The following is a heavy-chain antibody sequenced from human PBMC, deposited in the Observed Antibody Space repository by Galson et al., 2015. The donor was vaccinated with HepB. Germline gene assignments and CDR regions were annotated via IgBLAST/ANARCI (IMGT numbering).Heavy chain of an antibody. D-gene: IGHD3-10*01. V-gene: IGHV3-49*03. Sequence: SLRLSCAASGFTFGDYAMSWFRQAPGKGLEWVGFIRSKAYGGTTEYAASVKGRFTISRDDSKNIAYLQMNSLKTEDTAVYYCTGSPLLWFGETSGYFQHWGQGTLVTVSS. CDR3: TGSPLLWFGETSGYFQH. CDR1: GFTFGDYA. CDR2: IRSKAYGGTT. J-gene: IGHJ1*01.